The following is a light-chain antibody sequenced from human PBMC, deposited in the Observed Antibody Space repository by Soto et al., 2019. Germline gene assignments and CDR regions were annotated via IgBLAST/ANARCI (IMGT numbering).Light chain of an antibody. J-gene: IGKJ2*01. CDR1: QSVSSY. CDR3: QQRSNWPRT. V-gene: IGKV3-11*01. CDR2: DAS. Sequence: EIVLTQSPSTLSLSPGERATLSCRASQSVSSYLAWYQQKPGQAPRLLIYDASSWATGIPARFSGSGSGTHFTLNISSLEPEDFAVYYCQQRSNWPRTFGKGTKLEIK.